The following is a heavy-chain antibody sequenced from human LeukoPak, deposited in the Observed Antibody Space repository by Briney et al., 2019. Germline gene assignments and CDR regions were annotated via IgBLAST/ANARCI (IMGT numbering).Heavy chain of an antibody. J-gene: IGHJ6*02. V-gene: IGHV1-18*01. CDR1: GYTFTSYG. CDR3: ARFGKYDYDYNYAMDV. D-gene: IGHD1-14*01. Sequence: ASVKVSCKDSGYTFTSYGINWVRQAPGQGLEWMGWISAYNGNTNYAQKLQGRVTMTTDTSTSTAYMELRSLRSDDTAVYYCARFGKYDYDYNYAMDVWGQGTTVTVSS. CDR2: ISAYNGNT.